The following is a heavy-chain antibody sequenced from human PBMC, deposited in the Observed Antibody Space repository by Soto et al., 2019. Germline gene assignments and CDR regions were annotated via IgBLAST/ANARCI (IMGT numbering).Heavy chain of an antibody. CDR3: ARDLGLRAADGTRIVGWFAP. J-gene: IGHJ5*02. CDR2: ISSSGSTI. D-gene: IGHD6-13*01. Sequence: QVQLVESGGGLVKPGGSLRLSCAASGFTFSDYYMSWVRQAPGKGLEGVAYISSSGSTIYYADCVKGRFSVSRDNAKNSLYLQMNSLRAKDTAVYYCARDLGLRAADGTRIVGWFAPWGQGTLVTVSS. CDR1: GFTFSDYY. V-gene: IGHV3-11*01.